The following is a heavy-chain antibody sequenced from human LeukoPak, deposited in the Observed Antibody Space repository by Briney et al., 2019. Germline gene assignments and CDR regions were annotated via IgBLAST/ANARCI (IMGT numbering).Heavy chain of an antibody. CDR1: GFTFSSYS. D-gene: IGHD3-10*01. Sequence: GGSLRLSCAASGFTFSSYSMNWVRQAPGKGLEWVSSISSSSSYRYYADSVKGQFTISRDNAKNSLYLQMNSLRAEDTAVYYCAREKENYGSGSYYYDWGQGTLVTVSS. CDR3: AREKENYGSGSYYYD. V-gene: IGHV3-21*01. J-gene: IGHJ4*02. CDR2: ISSSSSYR.